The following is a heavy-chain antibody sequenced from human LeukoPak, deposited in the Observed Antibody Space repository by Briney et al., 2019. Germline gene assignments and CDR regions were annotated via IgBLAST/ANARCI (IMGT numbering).Heavy chain of an antibody. J-gene: IGHJ4*02. Sequence: GGSLRLSCAASGFTVSSNYMSWVRQAPGKGLEWVSVIYSGGSTYYADSVKGRFTISRDNSKNTLYLQMNSLKTEDTAVYYCTRGHGAAAGLLHSWGQGTLVTVSS. CDR2: IYSGGST. CDR1: GFTVSSNY. CDR3: TRGHGAAAGLLHS. V-gene: IGHV3-53*01. D-gene: IGHD6-13*01.